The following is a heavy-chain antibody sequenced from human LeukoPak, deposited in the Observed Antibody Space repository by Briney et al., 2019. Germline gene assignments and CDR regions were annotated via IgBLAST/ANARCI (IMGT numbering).Heavy chain of an antibody. Sequence: SETLSLTCTVSGGSISSSTYYWGWIRQPPGKGLEWIGYIYHSGSTYYNPSLKSRVTISVDRSKNQFSLKLSSVTAADTAVYYCARGSSAFDIWGQGTMVTVSS. CDR3: ARGSSAFDI. CDR2: IYHSGST. J-gene: IGHJ3*02. V-gene: IGHV4-30-2*01. CDR1: GGSISSSTYY.